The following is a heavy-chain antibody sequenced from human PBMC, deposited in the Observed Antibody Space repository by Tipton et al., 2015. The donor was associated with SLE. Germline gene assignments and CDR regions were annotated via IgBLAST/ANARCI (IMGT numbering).Heavy chain of an antibody. CDR2: IYHSGSA. V-gene: IGHV4-4*02. CDR3: ARAQGVYGFGSSRYYFDY. Sequence: TLSLTCAVSGDSISNSNWWSWVRQPPGKGLEWIGEIYHSGSANYNPSPKSRVTISRDKSKNQFSLKLSSVTAADTAVYYCARAQGVYGFGSSRYYFDYWGQGSLVTVSS. CDR1: GDSISNSNW. D-gene: IGHD3-10*01. J-gene: IGHJ4*02.